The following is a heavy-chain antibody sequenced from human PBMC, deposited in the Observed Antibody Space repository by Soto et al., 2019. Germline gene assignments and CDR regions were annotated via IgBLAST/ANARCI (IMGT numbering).Heavy chain of an antibody. CDR1: GFSFSSFA. CDR2: IGDSGAST. CDR3: AKGVELDG. D-gene: IGHD1-26*01. Sequence: EVLLLESGGGLVQPGGSLRLSCEASGFSFSSFAMNWVRQAPGKGLEWVSAIGDSGASTYYAASVKGRFTISRDNSRNTLYLPLSRLRAEDTAVYYWAKGVELDGWGNGPAVTVSS. V-gene: IGHV3-23*01. J-gene: IGHJ6*01.